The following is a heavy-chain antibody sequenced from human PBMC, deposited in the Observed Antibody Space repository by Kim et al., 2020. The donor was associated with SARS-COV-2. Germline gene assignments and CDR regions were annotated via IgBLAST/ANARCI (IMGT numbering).Heavy chain of an antibody. V-gene: IGHV3-23*01. CDR3: AKDKMSPGVTYYYDSSGYLS. J-gene: IGHJ3*01. CDR1: GFTFSSYA. CDR2: ISGSGGST. Sequence: GGSLRLSCAASGFTFSSYAMSRVRQAPGKGLEWVSAISGSGGSTYYADSVKGRFTISRDNSKNTLYLQMNSLRAEDTAVYYCAKDKMSPGVTYYYDSSGYLSWGQGTMGTVSS. D-gene: IGHD3-22*01.